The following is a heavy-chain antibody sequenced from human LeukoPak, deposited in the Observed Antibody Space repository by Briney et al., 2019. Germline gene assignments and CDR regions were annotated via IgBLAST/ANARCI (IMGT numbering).Heavy chain of an antibody. CDR2: ISSSGTTT. V-gene: IGHV3-11*01. CDR1: GFTFSEYY. J-gene: IGHJ4*02. CDR3: ARDFTYRGYDFVDS. D-gene: IGHD5-12*01. Sequence: GGSLRLSCEASGFTFSEYYMSWIGQAPGKGLEWVSYISSSGTTTYYADCVKGRFTISRDNAKNSLYLQMNSLRAEDTAVYYCARDFTYRGYDFVDSWGQGSLVTVSS.